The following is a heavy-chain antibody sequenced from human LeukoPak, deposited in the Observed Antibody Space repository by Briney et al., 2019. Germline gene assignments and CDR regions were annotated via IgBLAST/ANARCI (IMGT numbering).Heavy chain of an antibody. Sequence: GGSLRLSCAASGFTFSSYGMHWVRQAPGKGLEWVAFIRYDGSNKYYADSVKGRFTISRDNSKNTLYLQMNSLRAEDTAVYYCAKAAGYSSGWYRYWGQGTLVTVSS. J-gene: IGHJ4*02. CDR3: AKAAGYSSGWYRY. CDR1: GFTFSSYG. V-gene: IGHV3-30*02. CDR2: IRYDGSNK. D-gene: IGHD6-19*01.